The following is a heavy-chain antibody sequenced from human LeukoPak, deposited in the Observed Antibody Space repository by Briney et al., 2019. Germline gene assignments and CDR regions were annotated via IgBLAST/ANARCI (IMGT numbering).Heavy chain of an antibody. D-gene: IGHD3-22*01. CDR1: GYSFTSYW. Sequence: GESLKISCKGSGYSFTSYWIGWVRQMPGKGLEWMGIIYPGDSDTRYSPSFQGQVTISADKSISTAYLQWSSLKASDTDMYYCARHRSRIYYDSSGYYRTTKYNWFDPWGQGTLVTVSS. CDR3: ARHRSRIYYDSSGYYRTTKYNWFDP. CDR2: IYPGDSDT. V-gene: IGHV5-51*01. J-gene: IGHJ5*02.